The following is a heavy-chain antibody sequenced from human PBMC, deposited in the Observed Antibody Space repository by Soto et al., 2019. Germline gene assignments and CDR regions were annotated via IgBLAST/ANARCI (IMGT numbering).Heavy chain of an antibody. D-gene: IGHD1-7*01. J-gene: IGHJ4*02. CDR1: GYTFTSYY. V-gene: IGHV1-46*01. CDR3: ARDWAGNYKTLYFDY. Sequence: SVKVSCKASGYTFTSYYMHWVRQAPGQGLEWMGIINPSGGSTSYAQKFQGRVTMTRDTSTSTVYMELSSLRSEDTAVYYCARDWAGNYKTLYFDYWGQGTLVTVSS. CDR2: INPSGGST.